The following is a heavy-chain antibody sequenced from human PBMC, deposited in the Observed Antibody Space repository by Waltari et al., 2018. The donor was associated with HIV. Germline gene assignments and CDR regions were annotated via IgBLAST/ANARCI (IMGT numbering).Heavy chain of an antibody. J-gene: IGHJ4*02. Sequence: QVQLVLSGAEVKTPGASVKVSCKASGHTFTCCGISWVRQAPGQGLEWMGWISVYNDNINYAQKFQGRVTMTTDTSTSTAYMELRSLRSDDTSVYYCARDSAIAVTGTPYFDYWGQGTLVTVSS. D-gene: IGHD6-19*01. V-gene: IGHV1-18*01. CDR3: ARDSAIAVTGTPYFDY. CDR2: ISVYNDNI. CDR1: GHTFTCCG.